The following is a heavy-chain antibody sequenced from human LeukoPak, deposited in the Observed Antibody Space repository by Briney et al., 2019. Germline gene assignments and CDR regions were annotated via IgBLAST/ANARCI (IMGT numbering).Heavy chain of an antibody. D-gene: IGHD2-2*01. Sequence: PSQTLSLTCTVSGGSISSGDYYWSWIRQPPGKGLEWIGYIYYSGSTYYNPSLKSRVTISVDTSKNQFSLKLSSVTAADTAVYYCARVGYCSSTSCRIFDYWGQGTLVTVSS. J-gene: IGHJ4*02. CDR2: IYYSGST. CDR1: GGSISSGDYY. V-gene: IGHV4-30-4*01. CDR3: ARVGYCSSTSCRIFDY.